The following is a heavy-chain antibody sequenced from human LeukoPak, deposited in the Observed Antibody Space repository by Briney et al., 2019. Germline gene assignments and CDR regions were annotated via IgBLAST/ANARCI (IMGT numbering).Heavy chain of an antibody. J-gene: IGHJ6*03. Sequence: PGGSLRLSCAASGFTFSSYWMSWVRQAPGKGLEWVANIKQDGSEKYYVDSVKGRFTISRDNAKNSLYLQMNSLRAEDTAVYYCARERRGYYYYYMDVWGKGTTVTVSS. CDR2: IKQDGSEK. CDR1: GFTFSSYW. CDR3: ARERRGYYYYYMDV. D-gene: IGHD3-10*01. V-gene: IGHV3-7*01.